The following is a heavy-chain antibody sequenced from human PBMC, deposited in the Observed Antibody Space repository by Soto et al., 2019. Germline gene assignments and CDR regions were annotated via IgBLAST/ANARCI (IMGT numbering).Heavy chain of an antibody. V-gene: IGHV3-23*01. D-gene: IGHD6-13*01. CDR1: GFTFNSYA. J-gene: IGHJ4*02. CDR2: ISGSGGST. Sequence: PGESLRLSCAASGFTFNSYAMSWVRQAPGKGLEWVSAISGSGGSTYYADSVKGHVTISSDKSISTAYLQWSSLKASDTAMYYCATRGSSSWYGLDYWGQGTLVTVSS. CDR3: ATRGSSSWYGLDY.